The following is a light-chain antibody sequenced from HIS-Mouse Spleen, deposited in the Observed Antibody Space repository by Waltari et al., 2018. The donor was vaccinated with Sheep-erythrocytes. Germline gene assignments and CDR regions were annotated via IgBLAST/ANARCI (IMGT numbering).Light chain of an antibody. J-gene: IGLJ1*01. Sequence: QSVLTQPPSASGTPGQRVTISCSGSSSNIGSNYVYWYQQLPGTAPKLRIYRNNQRPSGVPDRVSGSKSGTSASLAISGLRSEDEADYYCAAWDDSLSGLVFGTGTKVTVL. CDR1: SSNIGSNY. CDR2: RNN. V-gene: IGLV1-47*01. CDR3: AAWDDSLSGLV.